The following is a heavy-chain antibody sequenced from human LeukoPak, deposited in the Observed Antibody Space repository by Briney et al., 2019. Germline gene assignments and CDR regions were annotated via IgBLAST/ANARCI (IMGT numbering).Heavy chain of an antibody. V-gene: IGHV3-21*01. J-gene: IGHJ4*02. CDR2: ISSSSSYI. CDR1: GFTFSSYS. CDR3: ARDRRSSWYY. D-gene: IGHD6-13*01. Sequence: GGSLRLSCAASGFTFSSYSMNWVRQAPGKGLEWVSSISSSSSYIYYADSVKDRFTISRDNAKNSLYLQMNSLRAEDTAVYYCARDRRSSWYYWGQGTLVTVSS.